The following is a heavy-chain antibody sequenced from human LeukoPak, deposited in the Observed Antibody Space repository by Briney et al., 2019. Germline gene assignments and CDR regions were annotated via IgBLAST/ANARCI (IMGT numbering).Heavy chain of an antibody. CDR2: INYSGTT. CDR1: GGSFSGYY. V-gene: IGHV4-34*01. J-gene: IGHJ4*02. D-gene: IGHD3-22*01. Sequence: SETLSLTCAVYGGSFSGYYWSWIRQPPGKGLEWIATINYSGTTHYNPSLKSRVTISADTSNNHFSLKLNSVTAADTAVHYCARFDYYDSGGYYYPLYDYWGQGTLVTVSS. CDR3: ARFDYYDSGGYYYPLYDY.